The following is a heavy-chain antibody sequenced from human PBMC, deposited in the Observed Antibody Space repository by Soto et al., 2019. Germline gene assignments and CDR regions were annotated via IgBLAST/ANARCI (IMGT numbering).Heavy chain of an antibody. J-gene: IGHJ4*02. V-gene: IGHV4-30-4*01. CDR3: ARAGSGYTYGWVDS. D-gene: IGHD5-18*01. CDR2: INYSGSA. CDR1: GDSISSGDYY. Sequence: QVHLQESGPGLVKPSQTLSLTCTVSGDSISSGDYYWSWIRQPPGKGLEWIGYINYSGSAYSNPSLQSRITISVDTSKNQFSLKVTSGTAADTALYYCARAGSGYTYGWVDSWGQGTLVTISS.